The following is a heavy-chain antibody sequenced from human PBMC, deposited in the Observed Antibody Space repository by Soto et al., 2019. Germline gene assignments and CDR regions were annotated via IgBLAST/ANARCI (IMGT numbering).Heavy chain of an antibody. CDR3: AREWSVPAALSYGMDV. Sequence: QVQLVQSGAEVKKPGASVKVSCKASGYTFTGYYMHWVRQAPGQGLEWMGWINPNSGGTNYAQKFQGWVTMTRDTSISTAYMELSRLRSDDTAVYYCAREWSVPAALSYGMDVWGQGTTVTVSS. CDR1: GYTFTGYY. CDR2: INPNSGGT. V-gene: IGHV1-2*04. D-gene: IGHD2-2*01. J-gene: IGHJ6*02.